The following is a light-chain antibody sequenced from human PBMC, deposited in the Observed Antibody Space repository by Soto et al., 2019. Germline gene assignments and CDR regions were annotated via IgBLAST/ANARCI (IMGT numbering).Light chain of an antibody. V-gene: IGLV2-8*01. CDR1: SSDVGGYNY. J-gene: IGLJ1*01. Sequence: QSALTQPPSAAGSPGQSVTISCTGTSSDVGGYNYVSWYQQHPGRAPKLMIYEVSKRPSGVPDRFSGSKSGNTASLTVSGLQTEDEADYYCSSYAGSNNQVFGTGTNVTVL. CDR3: SSYAGSNNQV. CDR2: EVS.